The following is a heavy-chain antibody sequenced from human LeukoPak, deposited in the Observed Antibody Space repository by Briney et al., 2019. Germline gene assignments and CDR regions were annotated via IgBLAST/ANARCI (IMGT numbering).Heavy chain of an antibody. CDR2: ISSGSDYI. CDR1: GFTISSYS. D-gene: IGHD2-2*01. V-gene: IGHV3-21*01. J-gene: IGHJ4*02. CDR3: ARDFSRVPDY. Sequence: GGSLRLSCAASGFTISSYSMNWVRQAPGKGLEWVSFISSGSDYIYYADSVKGRFTISRDNAKNSLYLQMNSPRAEDTAVYYCARDFSRVPDYWGQGTLVTVSS.